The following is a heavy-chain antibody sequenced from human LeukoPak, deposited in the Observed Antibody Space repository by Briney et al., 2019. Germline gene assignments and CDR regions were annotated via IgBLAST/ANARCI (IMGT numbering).Heavy chain of an antibody. CDR2: ISGSGEST. CDR1: GFTFSSYA. D-gene: IGHD2-2*01. V-gene: IGHV3-23*01. J-gene: IGHJ4*02. CDR3: ARTRSCSSTSCYVDY. Sequence: GGSLRLSCAASGFTFSSYAMSWVRQAPGTGLEWVSGISGSGESTYYADSVKGRFTISRDNSKNTLYLQMNSLSAEDTAVYYCARTRSCSSTSCYVDYWGQGTLVTVSS.